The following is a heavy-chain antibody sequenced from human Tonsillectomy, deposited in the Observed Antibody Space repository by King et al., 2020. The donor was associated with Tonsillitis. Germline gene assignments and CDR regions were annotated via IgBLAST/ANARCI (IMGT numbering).Heavy chain of an antibody. CDR2: INWNGGRT. CDR1: VFTFGDYG. V-gene: IGHV3-20*04. D-gene: IGHD6-13*01. J-gene: IGHJ1*01. Sequence: VQLVESGGGVVRPGGSLRLSCSASVFTFGDYGMSWVRHVPGKGLEWVSGINWNGGRTAYADAVKGRFTISRDKNSLYLQMNSLRAEDTALYYCARDTLDAGYTSSSYTAYFPHWGPGTSVTVAS. CDR3: ARDTLDAGYTSSSYTAYFPH.